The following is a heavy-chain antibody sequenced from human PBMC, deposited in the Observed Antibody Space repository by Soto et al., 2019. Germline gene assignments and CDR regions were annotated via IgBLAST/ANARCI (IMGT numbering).Heavy chain of an antibody. V-gene: IGHV1-69*12. CDR1: GGTFSSYA. CDR2: IIPIFGTA. J-gene: IGHJ3*02. CDR3: ALYDSSGYYDDHDAFYI. Sequence: QVQLVQSGAEVKKPGSSVKVSCKASGGTFSSYAISWVRQAPGQGLEWMGGIIPIFGTANYAQKFQGRVTITADESTRTAYMELSSLRSEDTAVYYCALYDSSGYYDDHDAFYIWGQGTMVNVSS. D-gene: IGHD3-22*01.